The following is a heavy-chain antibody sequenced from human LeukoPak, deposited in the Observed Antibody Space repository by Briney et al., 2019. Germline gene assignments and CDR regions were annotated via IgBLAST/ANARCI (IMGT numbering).Heavy chain of an antibody. CDR2: ISSSSSYT. CDR3: ARPAVGRAAAGHRDYYFDY. CDR1: GFTFSDYY. V-gene: IGHV3-11*03. J-gene: IGHJ4*02. D-gene: IGHD6-13*01. Sequence: PGGSLRLSWAASGFTFSDYYISWIRQAPGKGLEWVSYISSSSSYTNYADSVKGRFTISRDNAKNSLYLQMNSLRAEDTAVYYCARPAVGRAAAGHRDYYFDYCGQGTLVTVSS.